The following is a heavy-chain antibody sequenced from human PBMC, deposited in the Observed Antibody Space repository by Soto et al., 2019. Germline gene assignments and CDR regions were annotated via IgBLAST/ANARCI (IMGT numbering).Heavy chain of an antibody. CDR3: ARVKGPQEWLSGGFDY. J-gene: IGHJ4*02. CDR1: GGTFSSYA. CDR2: IIPIFGTA. D-gene: IGHD3-10*01. Sequence: SVKVSCKASGGTFSSYAISWVRQAPGQGLEWMGGIIPIFGTANYAQKFQGRVTITADESTSTAYMELSSLRSEDTAVYYCARVKGPQEWLSGGFDYWGQGTLVTVSS. V-gene: IGHV1-69*13.